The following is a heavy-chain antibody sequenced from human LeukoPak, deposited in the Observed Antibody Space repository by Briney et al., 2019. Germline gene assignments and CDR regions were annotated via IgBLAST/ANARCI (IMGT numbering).Heavy chain of an antibody. CDR1: GGSISSGSYY. Sequence: PSQTLSLTRTVSGGSISSGSYYWSWIRQPAGKGLEWIGRIYTSGSTNYNPSLKSRVTISVDTSKNQFSLKLSSVTAADTAVYYCARADGYYYYGMDVWGQGTTVTVSS. J-gene: IGHJ6*02. CDR3: ARADGYYYYGMDV. V-gene: IGHV4-61*02. D-gene: IGHD5-24*01. CDR2: IYTSGST.